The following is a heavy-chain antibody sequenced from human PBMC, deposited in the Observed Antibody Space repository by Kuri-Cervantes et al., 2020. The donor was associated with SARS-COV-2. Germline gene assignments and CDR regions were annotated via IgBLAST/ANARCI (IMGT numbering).Heavy chain of an antibody. Sequence: GESLKISCAASGFTFYNFGMTWVRQAPGNELEWVSTINGGGDPTFYADSVKGRFTISRDNSKNMLYLQMSSLRAEDTAIYYCAKGTFDIWGQGTMVTVSS. CDR3: AKGTFDI. CDR1: GFTFYNFG. J-gene: IGHJ3*02. V-gene: IGHV3-23*01. CDR2: INGGGDPT.